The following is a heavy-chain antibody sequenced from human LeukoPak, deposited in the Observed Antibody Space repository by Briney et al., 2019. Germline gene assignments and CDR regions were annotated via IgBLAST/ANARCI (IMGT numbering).Heavy chain of an antibody. V-gene: IGHV4-38-2*02. Sequence: KTSETLSLTCTVSGYSISSGYYWGWIRQPPGKGLEWIGSIYHSGSTYYNPSLKSRVTISVDTSKNQFSLKLSSVTAADTAVYYCARDYDILTGPDAFDIRGQGTMVTVSS. CDR1: GYSISSGYY. CDR3: ARDYDILTGPDAFDI. CDR2: IYHSGST. J-gene: IGHJ3*02. D-gene: IGHD3-9*01.